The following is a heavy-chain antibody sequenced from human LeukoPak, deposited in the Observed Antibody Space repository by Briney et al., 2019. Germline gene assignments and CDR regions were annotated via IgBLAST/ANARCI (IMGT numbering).Heavy chain of an antibody. V-gene: IGHV3-23*01. J-gene: IGHJ4*02. CDR3: AKDLWGTGFNY. D-gene: IGHD2/OR15-2a*01. Sequence: GGSLRLSCVASGFSFSSYWMSWVRQTPGKGLEWVSAISGSGGSTYYADSVKGRFTISRDNSKNTLYLQMNSLRAEDTAVYYCAKDLWGTGFNYWGQGTLVTVSS. CDR2: ISGSGGST. CDR1: GFSFSSYW.